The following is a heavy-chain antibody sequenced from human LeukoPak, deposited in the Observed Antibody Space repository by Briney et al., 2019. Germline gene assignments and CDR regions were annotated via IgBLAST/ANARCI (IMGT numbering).Heavy chain of an antibody. CDR3: ARELPREVTLDS. CDR2: IFTDGSTT. D-gene: IGHD2-21*02. J-gene: IGHJ5*01. CDR1: EFDFFSYG. Sequence: GGSLRLSCVASEFDFFSYGMQWVRQAPGKGLVWVSRIFTDGSTTSYADSVKGRFTISRDNAKNTLYLEMKSLRVENTAVYYCARELPREVTLDSWGQGTLVTVSP. V-gene: IGHV3-74*01.